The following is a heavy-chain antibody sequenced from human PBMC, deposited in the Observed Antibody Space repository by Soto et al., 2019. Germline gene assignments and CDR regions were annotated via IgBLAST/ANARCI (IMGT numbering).Heavy chain of an antibody. CDR2: IIPIFGTA. V-gene: IGHV1-69*01. Sequence: QVQLVQSGAEVKKPGSSVKVSCKASGGTFSSYAISWVRQAPGQGLEWMGGIIPIFGTANYAQKFQGRVTITADESTSTAYMELSSLRSEDTAVYYCARDSPHYYDSSGYYFAAFDIWGQGTMVTVSS. J-gene: IGHJ3*02. CDR1: GGTFSSYA. CDR3: ARDSPHYYDSSGYYFAAFDI. D-gene: IGHD3-22*01.